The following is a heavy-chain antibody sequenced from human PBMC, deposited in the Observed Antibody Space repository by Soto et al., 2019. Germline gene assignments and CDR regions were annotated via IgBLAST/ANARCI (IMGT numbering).Heavy chain of an antibody. J-gene: IGHJ6*02. CDR1: CYTFPSYG. CDR2: ISAYNGDT. V-gene: IGHV1-18*01. Sequence: SVKVSCRASCYTFPSYGISWGRQAPVQGLEWMGWISAYNGDTNYAQKLQDRVTMTTDTSTSTVYMELRSLRSDDTAVYYCARDHGPGLAAAGAYYYYYGMDVWGQGTTVTVSS. CDR3: ARDHGPGLAAAGAYYYYYGMDV. D-gene: IGHD6-13*01.